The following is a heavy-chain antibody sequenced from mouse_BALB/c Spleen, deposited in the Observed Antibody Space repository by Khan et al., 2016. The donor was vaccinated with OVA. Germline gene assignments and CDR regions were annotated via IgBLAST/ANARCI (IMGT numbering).Heavy chain of an antibody. CDR3: NRRDYEAMDY. V-gene: IGHV14-1*02. CDR1: GFNITDYY. J-gene: IGHJ4*01. D-gene: IGHD2-4*01. Sequence: VQLQQSGAELVRPGALVKLSCKASGFNITDYYIHWVKQRPEQGLEWIGWIDPENGNTIYDPKFQGKASITADTSSNTAYLHLSSLTSEDTAVYYCNRRDYEAMDYWGQGTSVTVSS. CDR2: IDPENGNT.